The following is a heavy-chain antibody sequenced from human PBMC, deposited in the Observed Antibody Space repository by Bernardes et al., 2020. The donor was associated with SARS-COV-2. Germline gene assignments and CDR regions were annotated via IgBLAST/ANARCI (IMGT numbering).Heavy chain of an antibody. CDR3: ARELYCSSTSCYGSRAFDI. CDR1: GFTFSSYA. Sequence: GGSLRLSCAASGFTFSSYAMHWVRQAPGKGLEWVAVISYDGSNKYYADSVKGRFTISRDNSKNTLYLQMNSLRAEDTAVYYCARELYCSSTSCYGSRAFDIWGQGTMVTVSS. J-gene: IGHJ3*02. D-gene: IGHD2-2*01. CDR2: ISYDGSNK. V-gene: IGHV3-30-3*01.